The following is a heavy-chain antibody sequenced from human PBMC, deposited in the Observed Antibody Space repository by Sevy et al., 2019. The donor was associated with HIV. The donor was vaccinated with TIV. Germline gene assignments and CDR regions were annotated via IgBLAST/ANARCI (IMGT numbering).Heavy chain of an antibody. V-gene: IGHV3-72*01. D-gene: IGHD6-13*01. CDR3: ATHAGIAAAGRVFDY. CDR1: GFTFSDHY. CDR2: IRNKADSYTT. Sequence: GGSLRLSCAASGFTFSDHYMEWVRQAPGKGLEWVGRIRNKADSYTTEYAGSVKGRFTSSRDDCKNTLYLLMNSLKTEDTAVYYWATHAGIAAAGRVFDYWGQGTLVTVSS. J-gene: IGHJ4*02.